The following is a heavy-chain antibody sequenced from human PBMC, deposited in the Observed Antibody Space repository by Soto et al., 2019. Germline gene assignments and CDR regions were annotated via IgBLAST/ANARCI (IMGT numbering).Heavy chain of an antibody. CDR1: GFTFSSYA. J-gene: IGHJ4*02. D-gene: IGHD6-6*01. CDR3: ARQGIAARPKPLDY. V-gene: IGHV3-30-3*01. Sequence: PGGSLRLSCAASGFTFSSYAMHWVRQAPGKGLEWVAVISYDGSNKYYADSVKGRFTISRDNSKNTLYLQMNSLRAEDTAVYYCARQGIAARPKPLDYWGQGTLVTVSS. CDR2: ISYDGSNK.